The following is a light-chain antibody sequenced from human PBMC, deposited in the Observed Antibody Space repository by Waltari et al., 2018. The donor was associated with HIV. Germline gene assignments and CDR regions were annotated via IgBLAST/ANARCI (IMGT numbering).Light chain of an antibody. V-gene: IGKV3-15*01. CDR2: GAS. J-gene: IGKJ2*01. Sequence: IVMTQSPFTLSVSPGERATLSCRASQSISGNLAWYQQKPGQAHRLLIYGASTRATGIPARFSGSGSGTEFTLTISSLQSEDFAVYYCQQYNNWPRTFGQGTKLEIK. CDR3: QQYNNWPRT. CDR1: QSISGN.